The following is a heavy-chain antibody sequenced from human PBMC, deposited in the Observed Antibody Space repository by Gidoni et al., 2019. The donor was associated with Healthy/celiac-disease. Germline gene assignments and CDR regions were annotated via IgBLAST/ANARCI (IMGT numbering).Heavy chain of an antibody. CDR3: ARTPEYSSSYYYYGMDV. CDR2: IFSNDET. Sequence: QVTLKESGPVLVKPTETLTLTCTVSGFSLSNARMGVSWIRQPPGKALEWLAHIFSNDETSYSTSLKSRLTISKDTSKSQVVLTMTNMDPVDTATYYCARTPEYSSSYYYYGMDVWGQGTTVTVSS. V-gene: IGHV2-26*01. J-gene: IGHJ6*02. D-gene: IGHD6-6*01. CDR1: GFSLSNARMG.